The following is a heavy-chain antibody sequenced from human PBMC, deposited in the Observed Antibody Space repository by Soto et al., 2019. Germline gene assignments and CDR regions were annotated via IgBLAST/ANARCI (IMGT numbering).Heavy chain of an antibody. V-gene: IGHV3-9*01. CDR1: GFTFDDYA. Sequence: EVKLIESGGGRAQPGNSLRLSCSVAGFTFDDYAMHWVRQAPGRGLEWVSGISWNSGRFAYAHSVQGRFTISRHNAKNSLYLQMNNLRLEDTALYSWVKDRGQSAVLRADDFWGPGTLATASS. CDR3: VKDRGQSAVLRADDF. J-gene: IGHJ4*02. CDR2: ISWNSGRF. D-gene: IGHD3-3*01.